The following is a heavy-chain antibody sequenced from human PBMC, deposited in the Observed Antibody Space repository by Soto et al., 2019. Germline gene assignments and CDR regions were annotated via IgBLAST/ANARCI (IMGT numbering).Heavy chain of an antibody. Sequence: QEQLVQSGAEVKKPGSSVKVSCKASGGLFSSYPISWVRQVPGQGLEWMGGIIPVFQTAYYTQRFQGRVTISAEESTETAYIGLGSLRSEDTAIYYCARGGSGYTWFNEFWGQGTLVTVSS. CDR3: ARGGSGYTWFNEF. D-gene: IGHD3-22*01. CDR1: GGLFSSYP. J-gene: IGHJ4*02. CDR2: IIPVFQTA. V-gene: IGHV1-69*01.